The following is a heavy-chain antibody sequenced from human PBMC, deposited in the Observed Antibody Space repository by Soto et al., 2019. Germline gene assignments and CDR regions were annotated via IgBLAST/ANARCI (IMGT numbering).Heavy chain of an antibody. D-gene: IGHD3-22*01. CDR2: IYPGGSDN. V-gene: IGHV5-51*01. Sequence: GESLKISCKGSGYSFTSYWIGWVRQMPGKGLEWMGIIYPGGSDNRYSPSFQGQVTISADKSISTAYLQWSSLKASDTAMYYCARHGSYYYDTLSGMDVWGQGTTVTVSS. J-gene: IGHJ6*02. CDR1: GYSFTSYW. CDR3: ARHGSYYYDTLSGMDV.